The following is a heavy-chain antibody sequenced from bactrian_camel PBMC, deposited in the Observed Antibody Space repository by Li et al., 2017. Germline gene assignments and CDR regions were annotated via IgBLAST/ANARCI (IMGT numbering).Heavy chain of an antibody. D-gene: IGHD7*01. CDR1: GFTFSDYY. CDR3: AADGGGTWYSPNY. V-gene: IGHV3-2*01. J-gene: IGHJ4*01. Sequence: VQLVESGGGLVQPGGSLRLSCAASGFTFSDYYMTWVRQAPGKGLEWVSSISKDGSKTFYADSVKGRFTISKDDAKNTLYLQMNSLKPEDTAVYYCAADGGGTWYSPNYWGQGTQVTVS. CDR2: ISKDGSKT.